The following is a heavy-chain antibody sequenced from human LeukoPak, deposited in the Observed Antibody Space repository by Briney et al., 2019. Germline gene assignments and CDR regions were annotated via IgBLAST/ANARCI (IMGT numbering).Heavy chain of an antibody. CDR1: GYSFTSYY. CDR2: INPSGGST. Sequence: ASVKVSCKASGYSFTSYYMHWVRQAPGQGLEWMGIINPSGGSTSYALKFQGRVTMTRDMSTSTVYMELSSLRSEDTAVYYCARGRSSSFDSPLFDYWGQGTLVTVSS. D-gene: IGHD6-13*01. CDR3: ARGRSSSFDSPLFDY. J-gene: IGHJ4*02. V-gene: IGHV1-46*01.